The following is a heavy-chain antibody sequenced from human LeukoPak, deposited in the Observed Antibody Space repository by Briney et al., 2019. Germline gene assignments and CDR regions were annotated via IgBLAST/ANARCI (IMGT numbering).Heavy chain of an antibody. CDR3: ARKDGDY. CDR2: IYSSGST. V-gene: IGHV4-4*07. Sequence: SETLSLTCTVSGASITSFHWTWIRQPAGKGLEWIGLIYSSGSTIYNPSLHSRVAMSVDMTKNRLSLKLSSVTAADTAMYYCARKDGDYWGQGTLVTVSS. J-gene: IGHJ4*02. D-gene: IGHD6-6*01. CDR1: GASITSFH.